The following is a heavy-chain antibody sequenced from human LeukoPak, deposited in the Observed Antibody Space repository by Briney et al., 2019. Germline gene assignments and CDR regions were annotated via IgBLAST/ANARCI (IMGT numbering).Heavy chain of an antibody. CDR2: ISSSSSYI. J-gene: IGHJ4*02. V-gene: IGHV3-21*01. CDR1: GFTFSSYS. CDR3: ARDTSRSDYLVV. Sequence: GGSLRLSCAASGFTFSSYSMNWVRQAPGKGLEWVSSISSSSSYIYYADSVKGRFTISRDNAKNSLYLQMNSLRAEDTTVYYCARDTSRSDYLVVWGQGTLVTVSS.